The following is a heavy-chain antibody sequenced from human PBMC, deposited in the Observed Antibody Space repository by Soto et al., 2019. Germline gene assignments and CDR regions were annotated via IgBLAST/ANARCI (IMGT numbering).Heavy chain of an antibody. CDR3: ARGFSGYCSSTSCLYYYYYYYMDV. J-gene: IGHJ6*03. V-gene: IGHV4-34*01. CDR2: INHSGST. CDR1: GGSFSGYY. Sequence: PSETLSLTCAVYGGSFSGYYWTWIRQPPGKGLEWIGEINHSGSTNYNPSLKSRVTISVDTSKNQFSLKLSSVTAADTAVYYCARGFSGYCSSTSCLYYYYYYYMDVWGKGTTVTVSS. D-gene: IGHD2-2*01.